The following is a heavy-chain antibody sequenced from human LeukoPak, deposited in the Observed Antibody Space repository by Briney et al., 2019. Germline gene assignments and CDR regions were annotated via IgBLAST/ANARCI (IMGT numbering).Heavy chain of an antibody. CDR2: ISGSGTT. CDR1: GFTFSKYA. V-gene: IGHV3-23*01. J-gene: IGHJ4*02. D-gene: IGHD3-10*01. CDR3: AKDPMVRGSTYDY. Sequence: PGASLRLSCVASGFTFSKYAMTWVRQAPGKGLEWVSSISGSGTTYYADSVKGRLTVSRDNSKNTLYLQLNSLRAEDTAVYYCAKDPMVRGSTYDYWGQGTLVTVSS.